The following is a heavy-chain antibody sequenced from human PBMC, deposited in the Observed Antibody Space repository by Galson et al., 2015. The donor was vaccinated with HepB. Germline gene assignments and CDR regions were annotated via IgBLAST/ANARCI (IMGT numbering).Heavy chain of an antibody. CDR3: ASKRASNFAYLAY. CDR1: GDTLNSYA. J-gene: IGHJ4*02. V-gene: IGHV1-69*06. CDR2: IIPFLDTG. D-gene: IGHD1-1*01. Sequence: SVKVSCKASGDTLNSYAVAWVRQAPGQGLEWIGGIIPFLDTGKNAQKFQGRLTVTADKSTSTVYMELSSLRSDDTAVYFCASKRASNFAYLAYWGQGTLVTVSS.